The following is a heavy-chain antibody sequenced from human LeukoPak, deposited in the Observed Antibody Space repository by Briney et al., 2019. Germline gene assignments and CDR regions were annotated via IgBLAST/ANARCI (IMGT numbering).Heavy chain of an antibody. D-gene: IGHD5-24*01. CDR2: IFSNGDT. J-gene: IGHJ4*02. V-gene: IGHV3-53*01. Sequence: SGGFLRLSCTASEFTVSRNYMLWVRQAPGKGLEWVSLIFSNGDTHYADSVKGRFTISRDTSKNTVSLQMNSLRVEDTAMYYCTRDQMNYWGQGTLVTVSS. CDR3: TRDQMNY. CDR1: EFTVSRNY.